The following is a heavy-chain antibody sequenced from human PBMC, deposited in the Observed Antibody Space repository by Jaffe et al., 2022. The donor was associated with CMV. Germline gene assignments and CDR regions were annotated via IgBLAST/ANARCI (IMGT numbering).Heavy chain of an antibody. CDR3: ARESTGGGPARLYYYYYMDV. CDR1: GFTFSSYG. V-gene: IGHV3-33*08. Sequence: QVQLVESGGGVVQPGRSLRLSCAASGFTFSSYGMHWVRQAPGKGLEWVAVIWYDGSNKYYADSVKGRFTISRDNSKNTLYLQMNSLRAEDTAVYYCARESTGGGPARLYYYYYMDVWGKGTTVTVSS. J-gene: IGHJ6*03. D-gene: IGHD2-8*02. CDR2: IWYDGSNK.